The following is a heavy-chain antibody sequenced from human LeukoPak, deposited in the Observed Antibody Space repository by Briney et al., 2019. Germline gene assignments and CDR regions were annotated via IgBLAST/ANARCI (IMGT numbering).Heavy chain of an antibody. CDR3: ARLGSRHGYNWGDL. CDR1: GYSFTSYW. V-gene: IGHV5-51*01. J-gene: IGHJ5*02. D-gene: IGHD5-24*01. Sequence: GESLKISCKGSGYSFTSYWIGWVRQMPGKGLEWMGISPSFQGQVTISADKSISTAYLQWSSLKASDTAMYYCARLGSRHGYNWGDLWGQGTLVTVSS.